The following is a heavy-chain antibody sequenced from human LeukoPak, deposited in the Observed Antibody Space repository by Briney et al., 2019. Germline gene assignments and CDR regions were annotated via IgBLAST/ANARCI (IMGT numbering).Heavy chain of an antibody. CDR3: SVVPAATSTGYYFDY. Sequence: VKVSCKASGSTFSSYTIRWVRPAPGQGLEWMGRIIPILGIANYAQKFQGRVTITADKSTSTAYMELSSLRSEDTAVYYCSVVPAATSTGYYFDYWGQGTLFTVSS. V-gene: IGHV1-69*02. D-gene: IGHD2-2*01. CDR2: IIPILGIA. CDR1: GSTFSSYT. J-gene: IGHJ4*02.